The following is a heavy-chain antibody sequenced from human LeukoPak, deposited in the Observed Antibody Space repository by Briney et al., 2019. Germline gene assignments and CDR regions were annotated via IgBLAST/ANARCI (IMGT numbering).Heavy chain of an antibody. CDR2: IGSGGST. CDR1: GFTFSNYG. CDR3: AKGGVGYCTNGVCYTGSAIDY. D-gene: IGHD2-8*01. V-gene: IGHV3-23*01. J-gene: IGHJ4*02. Sequence: GGSLRLSCAASGFTFSNYGMSWVRQAPGKGLEWVSAIGSGGSTYYADSVKGRFTISRDNSKNTLYLQMNSLRAEDTAVYYCAKGGVGYCTNGVCYTGSAIDYWGQGTLVTVSS.